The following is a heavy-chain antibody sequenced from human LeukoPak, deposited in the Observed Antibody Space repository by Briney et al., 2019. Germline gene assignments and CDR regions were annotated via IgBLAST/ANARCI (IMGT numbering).Heavy chain of an antibody. Sequence: PGGSLRLSCAASGFTFSSYSMNWVRQAPGKGLEWVAVIWYDGSNKYYADSVKGRFTISRDNSKNTLYLQMNSLRAEDTAVYYCARDVVPAAIDPRPIYYYYGMDVWGQGTTVTVSS. D-gene: IGHD2-2*01. CDR2: IWYDGSNK. CDR3: ARDVVPAAIDPRPIYYYYGMDV. V-gene: IGHV3-33*08. CDR1: GFTFSSYS. J-gene: IGHJ6*02.